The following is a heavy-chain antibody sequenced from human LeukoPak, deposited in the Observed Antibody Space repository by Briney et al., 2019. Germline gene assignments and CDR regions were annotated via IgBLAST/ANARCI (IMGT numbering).Heavy chain of an antibody. V-gene: IGHV4-31*03. CDR2: IYYSGST. CDR3: ARHSSSWYGPWGFDY. D-gene: IGHD6-13*01. CDR1: GCSISSGGYY. J-gene: IGHJ4*02. Sequence: SETLSLTCTVSGCSISSGGYYWSWLRQHPGKGLEWIGYIYYSGSTYYNPSLKSRVTISVDTSKNQFSLKLSSVTAADTAVYYCARHSSSWYGPWGFDYWGQGTLVTVSS.